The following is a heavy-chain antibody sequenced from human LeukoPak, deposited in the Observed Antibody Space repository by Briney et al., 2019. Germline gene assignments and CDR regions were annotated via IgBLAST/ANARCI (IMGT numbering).Heavy chain of an antibody. V-gene: IGHV4-4*09. CDR3: ARRNHYFYYMDV. Sequence: SETLSLTCTVSGGSISSYYWTWIRQSPVKGLEWIGYIFPSGSAFYNPSLESRVTISLDTSENQFSLTLSSVTAADTGVYYCARRNHYFYYMDVWGKGTTVTVSS. CDR2: IFPSGSA. J-gene: IGHJ6*03. CDR1: GGSISSYY.